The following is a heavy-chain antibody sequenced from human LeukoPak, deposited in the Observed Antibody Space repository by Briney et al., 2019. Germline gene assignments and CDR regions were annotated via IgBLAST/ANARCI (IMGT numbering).Heavy chain of an antibody. D-gene: IGHD3-22*01. Sequence: ATVKVSCKASGGTFSSYAISWVRQAPGQGLEWMGWISAYNGNTNYAQKLQGRVTMTTDTSTSTAYMELRSLRFDDTSVYYCARGKITMIVDGSFDDWSQGTLVTVSS. CDR2: ISAYNGNT. CDR3: ARGKITMIVDGSFDD. J-gene: IGHJ5*02. CDR1: GGTFSSYA. V-gene: IGHV1-18*01.